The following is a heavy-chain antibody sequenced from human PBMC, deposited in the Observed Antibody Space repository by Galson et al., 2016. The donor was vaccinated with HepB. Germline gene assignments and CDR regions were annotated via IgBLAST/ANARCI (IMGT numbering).Heavy chain of an antibody. Sequence: SETLSLTCSVSGASISSSSYYWGWIRQPPGKGPEWIGSIYYSGSTYYNPSLKSRVTISADTSKNQFSLKLSSVTAADTAVYYCARESGARPFGYWGQGTLVTVSS. CDR1: GASISSSSYY. V-gene: IGHV4-39*07. CDR2: IYYSGST. CDR3: ARESGARPFGY. D-gene: IGHD6-6*01. J-gene: IGHJ4*02.